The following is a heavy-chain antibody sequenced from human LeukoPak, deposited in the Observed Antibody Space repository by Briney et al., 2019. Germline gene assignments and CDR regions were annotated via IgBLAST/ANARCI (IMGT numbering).Heavy chain of an antibody. J-gene: IGHJ4*02. D-gene: IGHD3-16*01. CDR2: ISGSGGST. CDR3: ARDDDYVWGSRNFDY. Sequence: GGSLRLSCAASGFTFSSYGMSWVRQAPGKGLEWVSAISGSGGSTYYADSVKGRFTISGDNSKNTLYLQMNSLRAEDTAVYYCARDDDYVWGSRNFDYWGQGTLVTVSS. CDR1: GFTFSSYG. V-gene: IGHV3-23*01.